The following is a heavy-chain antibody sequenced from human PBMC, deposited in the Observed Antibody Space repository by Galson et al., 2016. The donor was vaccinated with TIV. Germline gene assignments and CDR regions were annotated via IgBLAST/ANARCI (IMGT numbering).Heavy chain of an antibody. J-gene: IGHJ4*02. CDR3: ARTSVVVSGTPFFDY. Sequence: SETLSLTCTVSGGSVTSSHWSWIRQPAGKGLEWIGRVYPSGNTNYSPSLKSRVTMSLDTSKNQFSLNLMSVTAADTAVYYCARTSVVVSGTPFFDYWGRGVLVTVSS. D-gene: IGHD6-19*01. CDR2: VYPSGNT. CDR1: GGSVTSSH. V-gene: IGHV4-4*07.